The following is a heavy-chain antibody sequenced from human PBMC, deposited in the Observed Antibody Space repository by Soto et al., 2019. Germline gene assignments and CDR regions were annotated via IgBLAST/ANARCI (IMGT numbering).Heavy chain of an antibody. CDR3: VHSRCGGDCLQSYSSHYYYGMDI. V-gene: IGHV2-5*02. Sequence: QITLKESGPPLVKPTQTLTLTCTFSGFSLSTGGMGVGWIRQPPGKALEWLALIYWDGDRRYRPSLMSRLTIATDTSKYQLVLTVTNMDPVDTAAYYCVHSRCGGDCLQSYSSHYYYGMDIWGQGTTVTVSS. CDR2: IYWDGDR. D-gene: IGHD2-21*02. CDR1: GFSLSTGGMG. J-gene: IGHJ6*02.